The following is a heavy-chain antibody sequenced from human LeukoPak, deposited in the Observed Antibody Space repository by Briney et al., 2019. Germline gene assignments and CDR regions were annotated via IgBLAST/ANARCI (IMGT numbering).Heavy chain of an antibody. CDR2: ISSSSSTI. J-gene: IGHJ4*02. CDR3: AKALYSSILYYFDY. V-gene: IGHV3-48*01. D-gene: IGHD6-13*01. Sequence: PGGSLRLSCAASGFTFSSYSMNWVRQAPGKGLEWVSYISSSSSTIYYADSVKGRFTISRDNAKNSLYLQMNSLRAEDTALYYCAKALYSSILYYFDYWGQGTLVTVSS. CDR1: GFTFSSYS.